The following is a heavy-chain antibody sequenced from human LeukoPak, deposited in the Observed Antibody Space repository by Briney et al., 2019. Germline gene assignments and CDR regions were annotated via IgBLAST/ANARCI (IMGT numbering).Heavy chain of an antibody. D-gene: IGHD6-19*01. CDR3: ANVRAGHYFDY. CDR2: ISYDGSNK. CDR1: GFTFSSYA. J-gene: IGHJ4*02. Sequence: GGSLRLSCAASGFTFSSYAMHWVRQAPGKGLEWVAVISYDGSNKYYADSVKGRFTISRDSSKTTLYLQMNGLRAEDTAVYYCANVRAGHYFDYWGQGTLVTVTS. V-gene: IGHV3-30-3*01.